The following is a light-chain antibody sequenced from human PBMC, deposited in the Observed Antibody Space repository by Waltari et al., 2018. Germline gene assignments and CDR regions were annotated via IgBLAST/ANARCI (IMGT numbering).Light chain of an antibody. CDR2: DVS. J-gene: IGLJ3*02. CDR3: CSYAGSYTWV. V-gene: IGLV2-11*01. Sequence: QSALTQPRSVSRSPGQSVTISCTGTSSNVGVYNYVSWYQQHPGKAPKVMIYDVSKRPSGVPDRYSGSKSGNTASLTISGLQTEDEADYYCCSYAGSYTWVFGGGTRLTVL. CDR1: SSNVGVYNY.